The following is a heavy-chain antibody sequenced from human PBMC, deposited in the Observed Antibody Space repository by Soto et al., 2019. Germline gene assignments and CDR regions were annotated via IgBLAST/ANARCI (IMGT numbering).Heavy chain of an antibody. CDR3: ARRSKRLRYGMDV. Sequence: GGSLRLSCAASGFTFSSYGMHGVRQAPGKGLEWVAVIWYDGSNKYYADSAKGRFTISRDNSKNTLYLQMNSLRAEDRAVYYCARRSKRLRYGMDVWGQGTTVTVSS. J-gene: IGHJ6*02. CDR2: IWYDGSNK. V-gene: IGHV3-33*01. CDR1: GFTFSSYG.